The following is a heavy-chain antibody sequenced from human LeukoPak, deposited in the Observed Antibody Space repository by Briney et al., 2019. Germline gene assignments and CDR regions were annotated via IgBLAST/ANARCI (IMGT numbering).Heavy chain of an antibody. Sequence: PGGSLRLSCAASGFTFDDYAMHWVRQAPGKGLEWVSGISWNSGSIAYADSVKGRFTISRDNSKNTLYLQMNSLRAEDTAVYYCAKDRHYDFWSGYSTDYWGQGTLVTVSS. V-gene: IGHV3-9*01. CDR3: AKDRHYDFWSGYSTDY. J-gene: IGHJ4*02. CDR2: ISWNSGSI. D-gene: IGHD3-3*01. CDR1: GFTFDDYA.